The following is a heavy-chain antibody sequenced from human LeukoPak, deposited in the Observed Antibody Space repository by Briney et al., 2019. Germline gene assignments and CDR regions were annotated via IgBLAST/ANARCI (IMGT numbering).Heavy chain of an antibody. D-gene: IGHD5-12*01. CDR3: ARHSGGYDRRGFDP. CDR2: MNPNSGNT. Sequence: ASVKVSCKASGYTFTSYDINWVRQATGQGLEWMGWMNPNSGNTGYAQKFQGRVTMIRNTSIGTAYMELSSLRSEDTAVYYCARHSGGYDRRGFDPWGQGTLVTVSS. CDR1: GYTFTSYD. J-gene: IGHJ5*02. V-gene: IGHV1-8*01.